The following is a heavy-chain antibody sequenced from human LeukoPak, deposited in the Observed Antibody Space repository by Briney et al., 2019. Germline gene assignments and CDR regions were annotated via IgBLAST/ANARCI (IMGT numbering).Heavy chain of an antibody. D-gene: IGHD3-22*01. CDR2: ITGSSGTA. CDR3: AKRKERRGYYHMDY. V-gene: IGHV3-23*01. J-gene: IGHJ4*02. CDR1: GFSLSNYG. Sequence: PGGSLRLSCAASGFSLSNYGMNWVRQAPGKGLEWVSGITGSSGTAYHAGSVKGRFTISRDNSKRTLFLQLNSLRAEDTATYYCAKRKERRGYYHMDYWGQGTLVTVSS.